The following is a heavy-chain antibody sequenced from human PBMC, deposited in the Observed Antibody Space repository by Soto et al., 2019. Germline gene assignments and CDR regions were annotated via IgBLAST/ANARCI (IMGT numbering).Heavy chain of an antibody. J-gene: IGHJ6*02. V-gene: IGHV3-23*01. CDR1: GFTFSSYA. CDR3: AKGVFGELSDLHYYGMDV. D-gene: IGHD3-10*01. CDR2: ISGSGGST. Sequence: GGSLRLSCAASGFTFSSYAMSWVRQAPGKGLEWVSAISGSGGSTYYADSVKGRFTISRDNSKNTLYLQMNSLRAEDTAVYYCAKGVFGELSDLHYYGMDVWGQGTTVTVSS.